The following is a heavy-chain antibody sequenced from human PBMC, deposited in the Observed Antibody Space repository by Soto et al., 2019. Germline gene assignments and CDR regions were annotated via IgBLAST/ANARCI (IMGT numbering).Heavy chain of an antibody. V-gene: IGHV1-58*02. Sequence: SVQVSCKASGFTFRSSAMQWVRQARGQRLEWIGWIVVDSGNTNYAQKFQERVTITRDMSTTTAYMELSSLRSEDTAVYYCVGESAAAGTGPGDVWGKGTTVTVSS. J-gene: IGHJ6*04. D-gene: IGHD6-13*01. CDR2: IVVDSGNT. CDR3: VGESAAAGTGPGDV. CDR1: GFTFRSSA.